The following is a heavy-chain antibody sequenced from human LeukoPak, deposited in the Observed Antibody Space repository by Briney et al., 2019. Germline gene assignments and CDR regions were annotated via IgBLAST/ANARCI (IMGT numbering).Heavy chain of an antibody. J-gene: IGHJ5*02. Sequence: SETLSLTCSVPRRHLCCNDYYRVWIRQPPGKGLEWIGSIYYSGSTYYNPSLKSRVTISVDTSKNQFSLKLSSVTAADTAVYYWAGQRQYQLVLGRFDPWGQGTLVTVSS. CDR1: RRHLCCNDYY. CDR2: IYYSGST. CDR3: AGQRQYQLVLGRFDP. V-gene: IGHV4-39*01. D-gene: IGHD6-13*01.